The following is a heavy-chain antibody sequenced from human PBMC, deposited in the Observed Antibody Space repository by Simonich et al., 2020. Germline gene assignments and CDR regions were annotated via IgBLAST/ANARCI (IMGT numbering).Heavy chain of an antibody. CDR1: GYPFTGYY. D-gene: IGHD7-27*01. Sequence: QVQLVQSGAEVKKPGASVKVSCKASGYPFTGYYMHWVRQAPGQGLEWMGWINPNSGGKNNAQKFQGRVTMTRDTSISTAYMELSRLRSDDTAVYYCARGRLTGDKGAFDIWGQGTMVTVSS. J-gene: IGHJ3*02. CDR2: INPNSGGK. V-gene: IGHV1-2*02. CDR3: ARGRLTGDKGAFDI.